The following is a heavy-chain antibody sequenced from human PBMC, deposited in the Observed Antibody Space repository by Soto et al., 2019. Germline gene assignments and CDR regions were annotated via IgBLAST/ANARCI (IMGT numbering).Heavy chain of an antibody. CDR3: ASTAMATTTFYYYYYGMDV. J-gene: IGHJ6*02. CDR1: GGTFSSYA. D-gene: IGHD1-1*01. V-gene: IGHV1-69*12. CDR2: IIPIFGTA. Sequence: QVQLVQSGAEVKKPGSSVKVSCKASGGTFSSYAISWVRQAPGQGLEWMGGIIPIFGTANYAQKFQGRVTITADESTSTAYMERSSLRSEDTAVYYCASTAMATTTFYYYYYGMDVWGQGTTVTVSS.